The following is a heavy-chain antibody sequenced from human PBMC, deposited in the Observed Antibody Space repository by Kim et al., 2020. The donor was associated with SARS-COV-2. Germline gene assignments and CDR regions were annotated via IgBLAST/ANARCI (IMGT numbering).Heavy chain of an antibody. CDR1: GFTVSSNY. D-gene: IGHD3-22*01. J-gene: IGHJ3*02. V-gene: IGHV3-53*01. CDR2: IYSGGST. Sequence: GGSLRLSCAASGFTVSSNYMSWVRQAPGKGLEWVSVIYSGGSTYYADSVKGRFTISRDNSKNTLYLQMNSLRAEDTAVYYCARGITYYYDSSGYGDAFDIWGQGALFTVSS. CDR3: ARGITYYYDSSGYGDAFDI.